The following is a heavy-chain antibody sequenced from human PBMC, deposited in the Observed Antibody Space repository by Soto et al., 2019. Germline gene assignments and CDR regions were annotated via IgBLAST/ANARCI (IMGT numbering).Heavy chain of an antibody. CDR1: GGSVSDKTYY. CDR2: VYYSGTT. D-gene: IGHD4-17*01. Sequence: SETLSLTCSGSGGSVSDKTYYWSWIRQPPGKRLEWIGYVYYSGTTNYNPSLKGRVTISVDLSKNRFSLRLSSVTTADTALYYCARTTAVPNTLRSRYFFDYWGQGTLVTVSS. J-gene: IGHJ4*02. CDR3: ARTTAVPNTLRSRYFFDY. V-gene: IGHV4-61*01.